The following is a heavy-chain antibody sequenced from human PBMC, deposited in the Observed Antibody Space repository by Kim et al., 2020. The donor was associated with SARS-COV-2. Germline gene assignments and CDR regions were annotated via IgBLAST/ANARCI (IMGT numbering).Heavy chain of an antibody. CDR2: GTT. J-gene: IGHJ6*04. V-gene: IGHV4-59*08. Sequence: GTTTHNPSLKSRVTISKDTSRNQFSLKLTSVIASDTAVYYCARRGFLDVWGKGTTVIVSS. D-gene: IGHD2-15*01. CDR3: ARRGFLDV.